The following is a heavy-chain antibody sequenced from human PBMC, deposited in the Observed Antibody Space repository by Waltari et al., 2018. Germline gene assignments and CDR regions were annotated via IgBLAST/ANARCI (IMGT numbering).Heavy chain of an antibody. Sequence: QVQLQESGPGLVKPSETLSLNCTGSGGSISSYYWSWIRKPAGQGLELIWRIYTSGSTNYTPSLKSRVTMSVDTSKNQFSLKLSSVTAADTAVYYCARALCSGGSCYFDYWGQGTLVTVSS. CDR3: ARALCSGGSCYFDY. CDR1: GGSISSYY. D-gene: IGHD2-15*01. CDR2: IYTSGST. V-gene: IGHV4-4*07. J-gene: IGHJ4*02.